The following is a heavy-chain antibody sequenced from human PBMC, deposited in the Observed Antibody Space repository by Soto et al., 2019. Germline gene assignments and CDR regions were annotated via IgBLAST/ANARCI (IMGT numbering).Heavy chain of an antibody. D-gene: IGHD3-3*01. V-gene: IGHV3-30-3*01. CDR2: ISYDGSNK. CDR3: ARVEFWSGYSAFDY. Sequence: PGGALRLSCAASGFTFSSYAMHWVRQAPGKGLEWVAVISYDGSNKYYADSVKGRFTISRDNSKNTLYLQMNSLRAEDTAVYYCARVEFWSGYSAFDYWGQGTLVTVSS. CDR1: GFTFSSYA. J-gene: IGHJ4*02.